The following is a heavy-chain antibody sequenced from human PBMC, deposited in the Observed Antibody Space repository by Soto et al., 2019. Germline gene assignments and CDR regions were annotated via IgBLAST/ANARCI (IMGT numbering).Heavy chain of an antibody. V-gene: IGHV3-53*04. CDR3: ARGGTSRNYDFWSGYDY. Sequence: GGSLRLSCAASGFTVSSNYMSWVRQAPGKGLEWVSVIYSGGSTYYADSVKGRFTISRHNSKNTLYLQMNSLRAEDTAVYYCARGGTSRNYDFWSGYDYWGQGTLVTVSS. D-gene: IGHD3-3*01. CDR2: IYSGGST. CDR1: GFTVSSNY. J-gene: IGHJ4*02.